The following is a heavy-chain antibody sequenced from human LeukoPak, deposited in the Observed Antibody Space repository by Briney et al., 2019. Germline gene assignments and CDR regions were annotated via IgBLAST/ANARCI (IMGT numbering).Heavy chain of an antibody. J-gene: IGHJ4*02. CDR1: GFIFSSYW. D-gene: IGHD3-3*01. Sequence: GGSLRLSCAASGFIFSSYWMSWVRQAPGKGLEWVAHIKQDGSEENYVDSVKGRFTISRDNAKNSLYLQMNSLRAEDTALYYCARATPPPYYDFWSGYDFDYWGQGTLVTVSS. CDR3: ARATPPPYYDFWSGYDFDY. CDR2: IKQDGSEE. V-gene: IGHV3-7*03.